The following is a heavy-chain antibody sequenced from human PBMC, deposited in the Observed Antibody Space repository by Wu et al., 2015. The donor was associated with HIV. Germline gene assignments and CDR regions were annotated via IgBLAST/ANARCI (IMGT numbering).Heavy chain of an antibody. D-gene: IGHD4-23*01. CDR2: ISAYNGNT. CDR3: ARDLVGRATVVTPGLFDY. CDR1: GYTFTSYF. Sequence: QVQLVQSGAEVKKPGASVRVSCKASGYTFTSYFIHWVRLAPGQGLEWMGWISAYNGNTNYAQKLQGRVTMTTDTSTSTAYMELRSLRSDDTAVYYCARDLVGRATVVTPGLFDYWGQGTQIVVSS. J-gene: IGHJ4*02. V-gene: IGHV1-18*04.